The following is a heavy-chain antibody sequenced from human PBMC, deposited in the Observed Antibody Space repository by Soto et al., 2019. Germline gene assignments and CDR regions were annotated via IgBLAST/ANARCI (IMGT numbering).Heavy chain of an antibody. J-gene: IGHJ4*02. D-gene: IGHD6-19*01. V-gene: IGHV3-33*01. CDR2: IWYDGSNK. Sequence: GGSLRLCCAASGFTFSSYGMHWVRQAPGKGLEWVAVIWYDGSNKYYADSVKGRFTISRDNSKNTLYLQMNSLRAEDTAVYYCARFIAVAGTFDYWGQGTLVTVSS. CDR1: GFTFSSYG. CDR3: ARFIAVAGTFDY.